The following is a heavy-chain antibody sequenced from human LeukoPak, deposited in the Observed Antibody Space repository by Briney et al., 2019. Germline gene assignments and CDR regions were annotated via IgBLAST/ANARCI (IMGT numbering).Heavy chain of an antibody. CDR2: IYTSGST. J-gene: IGHJ3*02. V-gene: IGHV4-4*07. CDR3: ARGSGGYANDAFDI. D-gene: IGHD5-12*01. Sequence: SETLSLTCTVSGGSINNYYWIWIRQPPGRGLEWIGRIYTSGSTNYNPSLKSRVTMSVDTSKNQFSLKLSSVTAADTAVYYCARGSGGYANDAFDIWGQGTMVTVSS. CDR1: GGSINNYY.